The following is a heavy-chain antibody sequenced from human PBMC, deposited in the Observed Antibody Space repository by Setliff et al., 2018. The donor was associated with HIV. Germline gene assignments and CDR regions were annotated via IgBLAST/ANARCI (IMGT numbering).Heavy chain of an antibody. D-gene: IGHD3-3*01. V-gene: IGHV4-59*08. CDR2: IYYSGST. J-gene: IGHJ5*02. Sequence: LSLTCTVSGGSISSYYWSWIRQPPGKGLEWIGYIYYSGSTNYNPSLKSRVTISVDTSKNQFSLKLSSVTAADTAVYYCARLSIFGVASKGWFDPWGQGTLVTVSS. CDR1: GGSISSYY. CDR3: ARLSIFGVASKGWFDP.